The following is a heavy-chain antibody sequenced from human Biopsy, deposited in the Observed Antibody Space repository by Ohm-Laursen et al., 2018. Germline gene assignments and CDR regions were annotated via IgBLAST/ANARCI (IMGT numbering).Heavy chain of an antibody. CDR3: ARHRYYYDSSPLEY. CDR2: INPKSGGT. CDR1: GYTFTGYY. D-gene: IGHD3-22*01. V-gene: IGHV1-2*02. Sequence: ASVKVSCKASGYTFTGYYLHWVRQAPGQGLEWMGWINPKSGGTHYLEKFRGRVTMTRDTSISTAYMEVSSLRSEDTAIYYCARHRYYYDSSPLEYWGQGTLVTVSS. J-gene: IGHJ4*02.